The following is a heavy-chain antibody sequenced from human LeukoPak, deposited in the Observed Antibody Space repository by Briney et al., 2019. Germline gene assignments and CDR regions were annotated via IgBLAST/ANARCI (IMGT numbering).Heavy chain of an antibody. V-gene: IGHV4-31*03. J-gene: IGHJ4*02. CDR3: ARALRDSSGYLFDY. CDR1: GGSISSGGYY. Sequence: SETLSLTCTVSGGSISSGGYYWSWIRQHPGKGLEWIGYIYYSGSTYYNPSLKSRVTISVDTSKNQFSLKLSSVTAAGTAVYYCARALRDSSGYLFDYWGQGTLVTVSS. D-gene: IGHD3-22*01. CDR2: IYYSGST.